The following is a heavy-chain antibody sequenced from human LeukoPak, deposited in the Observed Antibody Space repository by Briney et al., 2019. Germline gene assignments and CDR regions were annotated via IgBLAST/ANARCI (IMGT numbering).Heavy chain of an antibody. CDR3: ARIPYLYYYGMDV. V-gene: IGHV4-31*03. Sequence: SQTLSLTCTVSGGSISSGGYYWSWIRQHPGKGLEWIGYIYYSGSTNYNPSLKSRVTISVDTSKNQFSLKLSSVTAADTAVYYCARIPYLYYYGMDVWGQGTTVTVSS. CDR1: GGSISSGGYY. CDR2: IYYSGST. J-gene: IGHJ6*02.